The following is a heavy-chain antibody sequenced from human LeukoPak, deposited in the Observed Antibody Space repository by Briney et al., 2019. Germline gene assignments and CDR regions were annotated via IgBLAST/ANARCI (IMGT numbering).Heavy chain of an antibody. J-gene: IGHJ4*02. V-gene: IGHV2-5*02. CDR2: IYWDDDK. CDR3: AHLGYCSGGSCLVFDY. CDR1: GFSLSTSGVG. Sequence: SGPTLVKPTQTLTLTCTFSGFSLSTSGVGVGWIRQPPGKALEWLALIYWDDDKRCSPSLKSRLTITKDTSKNQVVLTMTNMDPVDTATYYCAHLGYCSGGSCLVFDYWGQGTLVTVSS. D-gene: IGHD2-15*01.